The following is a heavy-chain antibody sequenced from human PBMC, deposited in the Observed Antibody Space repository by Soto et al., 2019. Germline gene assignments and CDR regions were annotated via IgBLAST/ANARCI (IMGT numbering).Heavy chain of an antibody. V-gene: IGHV3-23*01. CDR3: AKSNPRNYYDSSGYSGPEH. CDR1: GFTFSSYA. D-gene: IGHD3-22*01. CDR2: ISGSGGST. Sequence: GGSLRLSCAASGFTFSSYAMSWVRQAPGKGLEWVSAISGSGGSTYYADSVKGRFTISRDNSKNTLYLQMNSLRAEDTAVYYCAKSNPRNYYDSSGYSGPEHWGQGTLVTVSS. J-gene: IGHJ1*01.